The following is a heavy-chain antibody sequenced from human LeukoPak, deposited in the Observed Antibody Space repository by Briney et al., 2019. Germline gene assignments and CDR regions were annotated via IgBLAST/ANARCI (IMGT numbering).Heavy chain of an antibody. CDR2: IYSGGST. D-gene: IGHD3-10*01. Sequence: GGSLRLSCAASGFTVSSNYMSWVRQAPGKGLEWVSVIYSGGSTYYADSVKGRFTISRDNSKNTLYLQMNSLRAEDTAVYYCAKDLMVRGVTFSLDYWGQGTLVTVSS. J-gene: IGHJ4*02. CDR1: GFTVSSNY. CDR3: AKDLMVRGVTFSLDY. V-gene: IGHV3-66*01.